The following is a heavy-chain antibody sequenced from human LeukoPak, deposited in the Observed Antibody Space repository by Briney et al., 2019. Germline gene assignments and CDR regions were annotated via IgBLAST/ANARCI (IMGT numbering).Heavy chain of an antibody. J-gene: IGHJ3*02. Sequence: SQTLSLTCAISGDSVSSNSAAWNWIRQSPSRGLEWLGRTYYRSKWYNDYAVSVKSRITINPDTYKHQFSLQLNSVAPEDTAVYYCARGGQWLVLRAFDIWGQGTMVTVSS. CDR3: ARGGQWLVLRAFDI. V-gene: IGHV6-1*01. D-gene: IGHD6-19*01. CDR1: GDSVSSNSAA. CDR2: TYYRSKWYN.